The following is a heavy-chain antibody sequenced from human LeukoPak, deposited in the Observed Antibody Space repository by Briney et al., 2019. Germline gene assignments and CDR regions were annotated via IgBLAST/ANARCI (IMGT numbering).Heavy chain of an antibody. CDR1: GFTFSSYW. J-gene: IGHJ4*02. V-gene: IGHV3-7*01. Sequence: GGSLRLSCAASGFTFSSYWMSWVRQAPGKGLEWVANIKQDGSEKYYVDSVKGRFTISRDNAKNSLYLQMNSLRAEDTAVYYCARVPGYSSSWYPYYFDYWGQGTLVTVSS. CDR3: ARVPGYSSSWYPYYFDY. D-gene: IGHD6-13*01. CDR2: IKQDGSEK.